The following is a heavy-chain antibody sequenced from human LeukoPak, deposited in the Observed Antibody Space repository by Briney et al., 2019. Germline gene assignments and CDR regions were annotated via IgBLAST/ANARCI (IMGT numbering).Heavy chain of an antibody. CDR2: ITNSGNSK. D-gene: IGHD3-22*01. J-gene: IGHJ4*02. Sequence: GGSLRLSCAASEFTFSSYSMNRVRQAPGKGLEWVSYITNSGNSKSYADSVKGRFTISRDNSKNTLYLQMNSLRAEDTAVYYCASRRDYYDSSGYYLDYWGQGTLVTVSS. CDR1: EFTFSSYS. V-gene: IGHV3-48*01. CDR3: ASRRDYYDSSGYYLDY.